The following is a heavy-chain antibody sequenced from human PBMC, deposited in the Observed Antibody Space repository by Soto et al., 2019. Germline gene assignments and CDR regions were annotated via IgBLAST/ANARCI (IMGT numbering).Heavy chain of an antibody. Sequence: GGSLRLSCAASGFTFSSYGMHWVRQAPGKGLEWVAVIWYDGSNKYYADSVKGRFTISRDNSKNTLYLQMNSLRAEDTAVYYCARLRGYSYGYSSSYIFDYWGQGTLVTVSS. J-gene: IGHJ4*02. V-gene: IGHV3-33*01. D-gene: IGHD5-18*01. CDR2: IWYDGSNK. CDR3: ARLRGYSYGYSSSYIFDY. CDR1: GFTFSSYG.